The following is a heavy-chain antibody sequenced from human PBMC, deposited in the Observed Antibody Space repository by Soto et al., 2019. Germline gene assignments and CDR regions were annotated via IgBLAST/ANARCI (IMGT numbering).Heavy chain of an antibody. CDR3: ARESGGWPHHYGMDV. V-gene: IGHV3-21*01. J-gene: IGHJ6*02. D-gene: IGHD1-26*01. CDR2: ISSSSSYI. Sequence: GGSLRLSCAASGFTFSSYSMNWVRQAPGKGLEWVSSISSSSSYIYYADSVKGRFTISRDNAKNSLYLQMNSLRAEDTAVYYCARESGGWPHHYGMDVWGQGTTVTVSS. CDR1: GFTFSSYS.